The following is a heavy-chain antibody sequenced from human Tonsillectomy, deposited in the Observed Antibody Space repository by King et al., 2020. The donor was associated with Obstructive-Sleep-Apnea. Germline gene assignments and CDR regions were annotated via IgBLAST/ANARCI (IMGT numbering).Heavy chain of an antibody. J-gene: IGHJ4*02. CDR3: ARVQHYYGSGSYPDY. V-gene: IGHV4-34*01. CDR1: GGSFSGYY. Sequence: VQLQQWGAGLLKPSETLSLTCAVYGGSFSGYYWSWIRQPPGKGLEWIGEINHSGSTNYNPSLKSRVTISLDTSKNQFSLKLSSVTAADTAVYYCARVQHYYGSGSYPDYWGQGTLVTVSS. D-gene: IGHD3-10*01. CDR2: INHSGST.